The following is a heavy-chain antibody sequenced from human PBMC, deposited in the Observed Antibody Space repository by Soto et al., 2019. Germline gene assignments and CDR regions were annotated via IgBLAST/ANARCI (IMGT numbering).Heavy chain of an antibody. J-gene: IGHJ4*02. V-gene: IGHV1-46*01. D-gene: IGHD3-16*01. CDR1: PDTFTNYY. CDR2: INPSVGST. Sequence: QVHLVQPGAEVRKPGASVKVSCKASPDTFTNYYIHWVRQAPGQGLQWMGIINPSVGSTGHTQNFRDRVTMTRDTSTTTVYMELTRLTSEDTAVYYCARSMGARGAFDYWGQGTLVTVSS. CDR3: ARSMGARGAFDY.